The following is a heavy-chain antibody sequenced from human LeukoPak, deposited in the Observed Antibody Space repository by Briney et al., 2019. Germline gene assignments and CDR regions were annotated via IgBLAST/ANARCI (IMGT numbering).Heavy chain of an antibody. CDR2: IYHSGST. D-gene: IGHD3-3*01. CDR1: GGSISSGGYY. Sequence: PSETLSLTCTVSGGSISSGGYYWSWIRQPPGKGLEWIGYIYHSGSTYYNPSLKSRVTISVDRSKSQFSLKLSSVTAADTAVYYCARDRDFGGFDPWGQGTLVTVSS. V-gene: IGHV4-30-2*01. J-gene: IGHJ5*02. CDR3: ARDRDFGGFDP.